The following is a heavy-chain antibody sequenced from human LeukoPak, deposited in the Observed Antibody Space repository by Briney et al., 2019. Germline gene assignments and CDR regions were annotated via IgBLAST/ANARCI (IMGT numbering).Heavy chain of an antibody. D-gene: IGHD5-12*01. J-gene: IGHJ6*02. CDR1: GFTFSSYG. Sequence: PGGSLRLSCAASGFTFSSYGMHWVRQAPGKGLEWVAVIWYDGSSKYYADSVKGRFTISRDNSKNTLYLQMNSLRAEDTAVYYCARDLHSGYDLEREHTIRDYYYYGMDVWGQGTTVTVSS. CDR3: ARDLHSGYDLEREHTIRDYYYYGMDV. V-gene: IGHV3-33*01. CDR2: IWYDGSSK.